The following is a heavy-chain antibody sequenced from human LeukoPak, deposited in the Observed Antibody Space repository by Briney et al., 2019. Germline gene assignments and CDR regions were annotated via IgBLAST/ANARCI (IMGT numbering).Heavy chain of an antibody. V-gene: IGHV3-30-3*01. D-gene: IGHD2-2*01. J-gene: IGHJ4*02. CDR2: ISYDGSNK. CDR3: ARDSLVVVPAATSDFDY. CDR1: GFAFSSYA. Sequence: GGSLRLSCAASGFAFSSYAMHWVRQAPGKGLEWVAVISYDGSNKYYADSVKGRFTISRDNSKNTLYLQMNSLRAEDTAVYYCARDSLVVVPAATSDFDYWGQGTLVTVSS.